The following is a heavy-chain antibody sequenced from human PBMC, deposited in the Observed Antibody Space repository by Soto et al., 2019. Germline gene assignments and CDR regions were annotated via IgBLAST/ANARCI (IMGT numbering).Heavy chain of an antibody. J-gene: IGHJ2*01. CDR2: IKQDGSEK. D-gene: IGHD3-9*01. Sequence: EVQLVESGGGLVQPGGSLRLSCAASGFTFSSYWMSWVRQAPGKGLEWVANIKQDGSEKYYVDSVKGRFTISRDNAKNSLYLQMNSLRAEDTAVYYCARDVPYYDILTGRNWYFDLWGGGTLVTVSS. CDR3: ARDVPYYDILTGRNWYFDL. V-gene: IGHV3-7*04. CDR1: GFTFSSYW.